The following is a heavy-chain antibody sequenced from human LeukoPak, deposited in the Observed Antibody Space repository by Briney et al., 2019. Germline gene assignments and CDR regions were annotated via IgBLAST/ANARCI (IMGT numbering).Heavy chain of an antibody. V-gene: IGHV4-39*07. Sequence: PSETLSLTCTVSGGSISSSSYYWGWIRQPPGKGLEWIGSIYYSGSTYYNPSLKSRVTMSVDRSKNQFSLNLRSVTAADTAVYYCARFCSSTSCSPAYNWFDPWGQGTLVTVSS. J-gene: IGHJ5*02. CDR2: IYYSGST. CDR1: GGSISSSSYY. D-gene: IGHD2-2*01. CDR3: ARFCSSTSCSPAYNWFDP.